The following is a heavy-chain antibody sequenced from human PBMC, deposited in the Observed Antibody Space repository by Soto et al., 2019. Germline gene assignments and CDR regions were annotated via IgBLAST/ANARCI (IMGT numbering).Heavy chain of an antibody. D-gene: IGHD4-17*01. CDR3: ASRGGVYGDYDY. CDR1: GGSISSYY. V-gene: IGHV4-59*08. CDR2: SYYSGST. J-gene: IGHJ4*02. Sequence: QVQLQASGPGLVKPSETLSLTCTVSGGSISSYYWSWIRQPPGKGLEWIGYSYYSGSTNYNPSLKSRVTISVDTAKNQFSLKLSSVSAADTAVYYCASRGGVYGDYDYWGQGTLVTVSS.